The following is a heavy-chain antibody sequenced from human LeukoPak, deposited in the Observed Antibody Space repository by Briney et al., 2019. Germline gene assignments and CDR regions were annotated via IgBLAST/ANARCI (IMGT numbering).Heavy chain of an antibody. V-gene: IGHV4-61*02. CDR3: ARSAPNTADFDM. CDR1: GGSISSGSYY. D-gene: IGHD2-8*01. J-gene: IGHJ3*02. Sequence: PSETLSLTCAVSGGSISSGSYYWTWIRQPAGKGLEWIGRISSSGSTNYNPSLKSRVTISIDTSENHFSLKLSSATAADTAVYYCARSAPNTADFDMWGQGTMVTVSS. CDR2: ISSSGST.